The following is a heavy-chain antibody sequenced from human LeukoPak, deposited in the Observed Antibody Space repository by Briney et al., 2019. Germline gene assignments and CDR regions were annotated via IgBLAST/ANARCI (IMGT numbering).Heavy chain of an antibody. CDR1: GFTFSSYA. CDR2: ISGSGGST. V-gene: IGHV3-23*01. Sequence: PGGSLRLSCAASGFTFSSYAMSWVRQAPGKGLEWVSAISGSGGSTYYADSVKGRFTISRDNSKNTLYLQMNSLKTEDTAVYYCTRVRRDGYNNYFDYWGQGTLVTVSS. CDR3: TRVRRDGYNNYFDY. J-gene: IGHJ4*02. D-gene: IGHD5-24*01.